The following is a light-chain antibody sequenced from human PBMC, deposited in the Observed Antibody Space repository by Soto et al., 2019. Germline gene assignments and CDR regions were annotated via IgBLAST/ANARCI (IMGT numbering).Light chain of an antibody. Sequence: QSVLTQPASVSGSPGQSITISCTGTSSDVGAYNYVSWYQQHPGKAPKLMIYDVNNRPSGVSNRFSGSKSGNTASLTVSGLQAEDEAYYYCNSYTSSSTVIFGGGTKVTVL. CDR2: DVN. CDR1: SSDVGAYNY. CDR3: NSYTSSSTVI. J-gene: IGLJ2*01. V-gene: IGLV2-14*01.